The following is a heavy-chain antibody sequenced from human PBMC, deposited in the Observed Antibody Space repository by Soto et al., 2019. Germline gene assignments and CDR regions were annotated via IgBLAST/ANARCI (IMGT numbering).Heavy chain of an antibody. CDR1: GFTVSSNY. CDR2: IYSGGST. J-gene: IGHJ5*02. D-gene: IGHD6-13*01. Sequence: GGSLRLSCAASGFTVSSNYMSWVRQAPGKGLEWVSVIYSGGSTYYADSVKGRFTISRDNSKNTLYLQMNSLRAEDTAVYYCARGKHSKHIGSSWYVAHHWFDPWGQGTLVTVSS. CDR3: ARGKHSKHIGSSWYVAHHWFDP. V-gene: IGHV3-53*01.